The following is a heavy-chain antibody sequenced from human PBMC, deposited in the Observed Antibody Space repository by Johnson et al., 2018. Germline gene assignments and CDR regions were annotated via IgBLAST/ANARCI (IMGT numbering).Heavy chain of an antibody. D-gene: IGHD2-15*01. CDR3: ASGPCNDGRCYPTLFQD. Sequence: QVQLVQSGAEVKKPGSSVKVSCRASGGTFGNYSIIWLRQAPGQGLEWMGRIIPVLEIANYALSFQGRVTITADKPTSTAYMALSSLRSEDTAMYYCASGPCNDGRCYPTLFQDWGQGTLVTVSS. CDR1: GGTFGNYS. J-gene: IGHJ1*01. V-gene: IGHV1-69*09. CDR2: IIPVLEIA.